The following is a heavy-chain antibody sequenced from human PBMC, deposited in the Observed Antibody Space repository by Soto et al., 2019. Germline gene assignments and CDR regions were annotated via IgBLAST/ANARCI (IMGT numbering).Heavy chain of an antibody. D-gene: IGHD5-18*01. V-gene: IGHV3-33*01. Sequence: QVQLVESGGGVVQPGRSLRLSCAASGFTFSSYGMHWVRQAPGKGLEWVAVIWYDGSNKYYADSVKGRFTISRDNSKNTLYLQMNSLRAEDTAVYYCARGDTAMVTGYYYGMDVWGQGTTATVSS. CDR1: GFTFSSYG. J-gene: IGHJ6*02. CDR3: ARGDTAMVTGYYYGMDV. CDR2: IWYDGSNK.